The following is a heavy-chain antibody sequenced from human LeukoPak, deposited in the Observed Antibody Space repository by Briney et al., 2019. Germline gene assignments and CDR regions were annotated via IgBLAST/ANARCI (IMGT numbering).Heavy chain of an antibody. CDR1: GFSVSVNY. D-gene: IGHD1-26*01. Sequence: GGSLRLSCAASGFSVSVNYMSWVRQAPGKGLEWVSVFFSSGYTKYADSVKGRFTISRDNSENTLNLQMNSLRAEDTAVYYCAAKGNGYSGSYVFAHWGQGILVTVSS. V-gene: IGHV3-66*01. CDR2: FFSSGYT. J-gene: IGHJ4*02. CDR3: AAKGNGYSGSYVFAH.